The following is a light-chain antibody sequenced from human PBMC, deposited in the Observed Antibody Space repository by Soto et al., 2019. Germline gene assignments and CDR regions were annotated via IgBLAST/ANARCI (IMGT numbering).Light chain of an antibody. J-gene: IGKJ3*01. V-gene: IGKV3-11*01. Sequence: DIVLIQSPATLSLSPGERATLSCRASQSVSRDFAWYQQKPGQAPRLLIYDASNRATGIPARFSGSGSGTDFTLTINSLQPEDFAVYYCQHRHNFGPGTKVDFK. CDR3: QHRHN. CDR2: DAS. CDR1: QSVSRD.